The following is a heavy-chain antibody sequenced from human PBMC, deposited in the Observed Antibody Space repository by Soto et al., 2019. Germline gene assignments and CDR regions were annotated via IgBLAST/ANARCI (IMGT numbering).Heavy chain of an antibody. D-gene: IGHD3-16*02. V-gene: IGHV3-23*01. CDR3: AKDPDRYDYVWGTYRYIDH. J-gene: IGHJ4*02. CDR1: GITFSNYA. Sequence: GGSLRLYCTASGITFSNYAMSWVRQAPRKGLEWVSSISTSGGRPYYADSVKGRFTISRDNSKNTLYLQMNSLRVEDTAVYYCAKDPDRYDYVWGTYRYIDHWGQGTLVTVSS. CDR2: ISTSGGRP.